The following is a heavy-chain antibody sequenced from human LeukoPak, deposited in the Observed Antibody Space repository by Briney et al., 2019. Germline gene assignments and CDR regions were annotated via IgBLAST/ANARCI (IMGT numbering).Heavy chain of an antibody. CDR3: ARATLRGDPFDF. CDR1: GDSISSGGYY. Sequence: SETLSLTCTVSGDSISSGGYYWTWIRQHPGTGLEWIGNIFTSGNTYYNPSLKGRIFTSVDTSKSQFSLRLTSVTAADTAVYYCARATLRGDPFDFWGQGLQVTVSP. CDR2: IFTSGNT. V-gene: IGHV4-31*03. J-gene: IGHJ4*02. D-gene: IGHD2-21*02.